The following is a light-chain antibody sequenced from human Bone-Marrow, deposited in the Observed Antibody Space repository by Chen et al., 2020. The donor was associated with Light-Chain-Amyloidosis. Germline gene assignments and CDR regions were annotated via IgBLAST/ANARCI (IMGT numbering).Light chain of an antibody. CDR1: QTISSNY. J-gene: IGKJ4*01. Sequence: EIVLTQSPGTLSLSPGEGANVSCRASQTISSNYLTWYQQKFGQAPRLLIYGSSSRATGIPDRFTGSGSGTDFTLTINRLEPEDCAMYYCQQYGTSPLTFGGGTKVEIK. CDR2: GSS. V-gene: IGKV3-20*01. CDR3: QQYGTSPLT.